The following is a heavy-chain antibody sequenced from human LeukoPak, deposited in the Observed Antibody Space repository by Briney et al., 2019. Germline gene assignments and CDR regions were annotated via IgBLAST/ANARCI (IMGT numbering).Heavy chain of an antibody. V-gene: IGHV3-23*01. CDR2: ISGSGGST. Sequence: GGSLRLSCAASGFTFSSYWMHWVRHAPGKGLEWVSAISGSGGSTYYADSVKGRFTISRDNSKNTLYLQMNSLRAEDTAVYYCAKSPEYYYYYMDVWGKETTVTVSS. CDR1: GFTFSSYW. CDR3: AKSPEYYYYYMDV. J-gene: IGHJ6*03.